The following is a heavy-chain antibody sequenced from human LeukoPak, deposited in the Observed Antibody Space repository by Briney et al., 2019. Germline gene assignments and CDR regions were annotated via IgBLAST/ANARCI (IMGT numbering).Heavy chain of an antibody. D-gene: IGHD3-10*01. CDR2: INPNSGGT. CDR1: GYTFTSYG. V-gene: IGHV1-2*02. CDR3: ARDAVVRGVIGYYYYYMDV. Sequence: ASVKVSCKASGYTFTSYGISWVRQAPGQGLEWMGWINPNSGGTNYAQKFQGRVTMTRDTSISTAYMELSRLRSDDTAVYYCARDAVVRGVIGYYYYYMDVWGKGTTVTISS. J-gene: IGHJ6*03.